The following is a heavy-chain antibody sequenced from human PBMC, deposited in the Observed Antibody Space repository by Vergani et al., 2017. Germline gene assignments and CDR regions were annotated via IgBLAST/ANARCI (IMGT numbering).Heavy chain of an antibody. D-gene: IGHD2-21*02. J-gene: IGHJ4*02. CDR2: IGKDGINT. V-gene: IGHV3-30*02. CDR3: AKYLRDSTDGLPDS. Sequence: QVQLVESAAGVVQPGGSLRLSCASSGFTFSNFGMHWLHQAPGKGLEWLAYIGKDGINTRYRDAVKGRFTVSRDNSKDILYLQIDSLRSEDTALYYCAKYLRDSTDGLPDSWGPGTLVIVSS. CDR1: GFTFSNFG.